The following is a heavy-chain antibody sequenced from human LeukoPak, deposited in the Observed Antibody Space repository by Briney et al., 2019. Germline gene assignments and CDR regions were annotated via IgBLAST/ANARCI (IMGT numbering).Heavy chain of an antibody. CDR3: AKYGNSGWVIDN. CDR1: GGSISSYY. D-gene: IGHD6-19*01. J-gene: IGHJ4*02. CDR2: IYYSRNT. V-gene: IGHV4-59*08. Sequence: SDTLSLTCTVSGGSISSYYWSCLRQPRGKGLEWIGYIYYSRNTHYNPPLKSRVTISVDTSKNQFSLELSSVTAADTGVYFCAKYGNSGWVIDNWGQGTLVTVSS.